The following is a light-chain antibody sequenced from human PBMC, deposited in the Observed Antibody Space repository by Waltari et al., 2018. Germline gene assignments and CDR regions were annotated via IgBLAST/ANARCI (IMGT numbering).Light chain of an antibody. CDR1: NLEDKY. Sequence: SYELTQPPSVSVSPGQTASITCSGDNLEDKYVCWYPQKPGQSPVMVIYQDTRRPSEIPERFSGSSSGNTATLTISGTQAVDEADYYCQAWDSRTYVVFGGGTKLTVL. V-gene: IGLV3-1*01. J-gene: IGLJ2*01. CDR2: QDT. CDR3: QAWDSRTYVV.